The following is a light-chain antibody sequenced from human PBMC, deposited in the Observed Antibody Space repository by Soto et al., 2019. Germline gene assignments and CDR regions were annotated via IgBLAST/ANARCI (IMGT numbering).Light chain of an antibody. V-gene: IGLV2-11*01. CDR2: DVI. CDR1: SSDVGVYKY. J-gene: IGLJ1*01. CDR3: RSYAGDYTFV. Sequence: QSALIQPRSVSGSPGQSVTISCTGTSSDVGVYKYVSWYRQHPGKAPKLMIYDVITRPSGVPDRFSGSKSGNTASLTISGLQAEDGADYYCRSYAGDYTFVLGSGTKLTAL.